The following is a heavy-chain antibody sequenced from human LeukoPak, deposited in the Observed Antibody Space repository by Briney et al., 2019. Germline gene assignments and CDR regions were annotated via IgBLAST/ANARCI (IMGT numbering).Heavy chain of an antibody. CDR2: INHSGST. CDR1: GGSFSGYY. V-gene: IGHV4-34*01. J-gene: IGHJ6*02. D-gene: IGHD2-2*02. Sequence: SETLSLTCSVYGGSFSGYYWSWIRLPPGKGLEWIGEINHSGSTNYNPSLKSRVTISVDTSKNQFSLKLSSVTAADTAVYYCARASRAPGYCSSTSCYRAYYYYGMDVWGQGTTVTVSS. CDR3: ARASRAPGYCSSTSCYRAYYYYGMDV.